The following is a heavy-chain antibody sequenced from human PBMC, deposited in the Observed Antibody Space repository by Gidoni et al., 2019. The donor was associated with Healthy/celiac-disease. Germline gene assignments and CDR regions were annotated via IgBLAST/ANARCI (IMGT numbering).Heavy chain of an antibody. Sequence: EVQLAQSGAEVKKPGESLKISCKGYGASFPNYWIGWVRQMPGKGLEWTGIIYPGASDTRYSPSFQGHVTISADKSITTAYLQWISLKASDTAMYYCARVKAATPSYWGQGTLVTVSS. CDR1: GASFPNYW. CDR3: ARVKAATPSY. V-gene: IGHV5-51*01. CDR2: IYPGASDT. J-gene: IGHJ4*02. D-gene: IGHD2-15*01.